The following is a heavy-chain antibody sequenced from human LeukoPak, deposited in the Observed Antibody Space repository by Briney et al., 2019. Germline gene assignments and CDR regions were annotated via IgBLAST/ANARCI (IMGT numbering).Heavy chain of an antibody. Sequence: ASVKVSCKASGYTFTSYGISWVRQAPGQGLEWMGWISAYNGNTNYAQKLQGRVTMTTDTSTSTAYMELRSLRSDDTAFYYCARGTYYAILTGFRTHRPFDYWGQGTLVTVSS. CDR2: ISAYNGNT. D-gene: IGHD3-9*01. CDR3: ARGTYYAILTGFRTHRPFDY. CDR1: GYTFTSYG. J-gene: IGHJ4*02. V-gene: IGHV1-18*01.